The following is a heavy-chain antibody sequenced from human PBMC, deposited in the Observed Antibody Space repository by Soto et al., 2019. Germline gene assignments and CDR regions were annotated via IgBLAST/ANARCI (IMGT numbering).Heavy chain of an antibody. J-gene: IGHJ6*02. CDR3: ASSNIAATGFYYYGMDV. CDR2: IYNSGST. CDR1: GDYISSYY. D-gene: IGHD6-13*01. V-gene: IGHV4-59*01. Sequence: TSETLSLTCTVSGDYISSYYWSWFRQPPGKGLEWIGYIYNSGSTNYNPSLKSRVTISVDTSKNQFSLKLSSVTAADTAVYYCASSNIAATGFYYYGMDVWGRGTTVTVSS.